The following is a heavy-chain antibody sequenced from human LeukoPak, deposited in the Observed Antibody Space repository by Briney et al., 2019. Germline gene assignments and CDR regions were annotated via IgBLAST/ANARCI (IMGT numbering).Heavy chain of an antibody. D-gene: IGHD6-13*01. J-gene: IGHJ4*02. V-gene: IGHV3-23*01. CDR2: IGGSNGIT. Sequence: GGSLRLSCAASRFTFNSYAMSWVRQAPGKGLEWVSVIGGSNGITFYVGSVKGRFTISRDNSKDTLYLQMNSLRAEDTAVYYCAGGFNRIAAAGPDYRGQGTLVTVSS. CDR1: RFTFNSYA. CDR3: AGGFNRIAAAGPDY.